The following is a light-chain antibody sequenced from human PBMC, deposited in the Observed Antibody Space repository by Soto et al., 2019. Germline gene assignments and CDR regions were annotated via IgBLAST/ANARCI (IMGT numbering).Light chain of an antibody. J-gene: IGKJ3*01. CDR3: QQYNKWPLFT. V-gene: IGKV3-15*01. CDR1: QSVSSN. CDR2: GGS. Sequence: EMIMTQSPATLSVSPGERATLSCRASQSVSSNLAWYQQRPGRAPRLLIYGGSTMAPGIPARFSGRGPGTEFTLTIISRQSEDVSIYYSQQYNKWPLFTFGPGT.